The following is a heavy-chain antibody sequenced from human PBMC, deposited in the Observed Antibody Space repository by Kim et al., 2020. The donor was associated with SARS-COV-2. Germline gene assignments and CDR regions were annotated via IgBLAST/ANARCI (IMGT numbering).Heavy chain of an antibody. CDR3: ARDVGFGLGELSFIH. J-gene: IGHJ4*02. D-gene: IGHD3-16*02. Sequence: AASVKGRFTISRDNSRNALYLQMTSLRAEGTAVYYCARDVGFGLGELSFIHWGQGTLVTVSS. V-gene: IGHV3-30*05.